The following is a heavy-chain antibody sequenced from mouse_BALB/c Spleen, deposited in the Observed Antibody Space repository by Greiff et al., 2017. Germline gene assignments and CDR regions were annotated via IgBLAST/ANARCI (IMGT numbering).Heavy chain of an antibody. CDR2: ISSGGSYT. CDR1: GFTFSSYA. D-gene: IGHD2-4*01. V-gene: IGHV5-9-3*01. Sequence: EVHLVESGGGLVKPGGSLKLSCAASGFTFSSYAMSWVRQTPEKRLEWVATISSGGSYTYYPDSVKGRFTISRDNAKNTLYLQMSSLRSEDTAMYYCARPYYDYDLYAMDYWGQGTSVTVSS. CDR3: ARPYYDYDLYAMDY. J-gene: IGHJ4*01.